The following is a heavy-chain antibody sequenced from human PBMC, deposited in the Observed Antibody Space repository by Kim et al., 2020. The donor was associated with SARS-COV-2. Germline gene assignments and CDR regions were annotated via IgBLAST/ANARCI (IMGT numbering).Heavy chain of an antibody. CDR3: VSRLCSSITCYRGDAFDI. V-gene: IGHV4-39*01. CDR1: GGSISSSSYY. CDR2: IYYSGST. D-gene: IGHD2-2*01. Sequence: SETLSLTCTVSGGSISSSSYYWGWIRQPPGKGLEWIGNIYYSGSTYYNPSLKSRVTISVDTSKNQFSLKLSFVTAADTAVYYCVSRLCSSITCYRGDAFDIWGQGTMVTVSS. J-gene: IGHJ3*02.